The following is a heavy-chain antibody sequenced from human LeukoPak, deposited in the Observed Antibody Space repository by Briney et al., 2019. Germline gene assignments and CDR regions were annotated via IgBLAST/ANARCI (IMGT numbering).Heavy chain of an antibody. J-gene: IGHJ4*02. CDR1: GYSISSGYY. CDR3: ARDQDYSNFDY. CDR2: IYQSGST. V-gene: IGHV4-38-2*02. D-gene: IGHD4-11*01. Sequence: SETLSLTCTVSGYSISSGYYWGWIRQPPGKGLEWIGSIYQSGSTYYNPSLKSRVTISVDTSKNQFSLKVRSVTAADTAVYYCARDQDYSNFDYWGQGTLVTVSS.